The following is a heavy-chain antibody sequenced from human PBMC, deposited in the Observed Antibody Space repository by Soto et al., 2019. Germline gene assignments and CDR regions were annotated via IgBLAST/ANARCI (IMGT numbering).Heavy chain of an antibody. D-gene: IGHD3-3*01. CDR2: ISGSGGST. Sequence: GGSLRLSCAASGFTFSSYAMSWVRQAPGKGLEWVSAISGSGGSTYYADSVKGRFTISRDNSKNTLYLQMNSLRAEDTAVYYCAKTHYDFWSGYSRGQDYYYSYYMDVWGKGITVTVAS. J-gene: IGHJ6*03. CDR1: GFTFSSYA. CDR3: AKTHYDFWSGYSRGQDYYYSYYMDV. V-gene: IGHV3-23*01.